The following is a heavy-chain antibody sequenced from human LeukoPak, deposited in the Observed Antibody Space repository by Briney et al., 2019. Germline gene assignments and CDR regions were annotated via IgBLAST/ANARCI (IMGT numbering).Heavy chain of an antibody. CDR3: ARGPERDGYKAKVSFDY. J-gene: IGHJ4*02. Sequence: SETLSLTCAVYGGSFSGYYWSWIRQPPGKGLEWIGEINHSGSTNYNPSLKSRVTISVDTSKNQFSLKLSSVTAADTAVYYCARGPERDGYKAKVSFDYWGQGTLVTVSS. CDR2: INHSGST. D-gene: IGHD5-24*01. CDR1: GGSFSGYY. V-gene: IGHV4-34*01.